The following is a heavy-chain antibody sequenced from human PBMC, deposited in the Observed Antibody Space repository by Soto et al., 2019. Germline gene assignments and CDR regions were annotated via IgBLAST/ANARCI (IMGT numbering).Heavy chain of an antibody. Sequence: QLQLQESGSGLVKPSQTLSLTCAVSGGSISSGGYSWSWIRQPPGKGLECIGYIYHSGYSYYNPSLKRRVTISIVSSNIQFSRRLRSVTTAESAVYYCVRVTDYWGQGILITIS. CDR3: VRVTDY. CDR1: GGSISSGGYS. V-gene: IGHV4-30-2*01. J-gene: IGHJ4*02. CDR2: IYHSGYS.